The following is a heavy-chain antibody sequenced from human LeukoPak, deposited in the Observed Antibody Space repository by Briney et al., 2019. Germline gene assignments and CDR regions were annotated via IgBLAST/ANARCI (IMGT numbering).Heavy chain of an antibody. V-gene: IGHV3-30*02. Sequence: GSLRLSCAASGFTFSSYGMHWVRQAPGKGLEWVAFIRYDGSNKYYADSVKGRFTISRDNSKNTLYLQMNSLRAEDTAVYYCARGDDIVVVPAAHADYWGQGTLVTVSS. D-gene: IGHD2-2*01. CDR2: IRYDGSNK. CDR3: ARGDDIVVVPAAHADY. CDR1: GFTFSSYG. J-gene: IGHJ4*02.